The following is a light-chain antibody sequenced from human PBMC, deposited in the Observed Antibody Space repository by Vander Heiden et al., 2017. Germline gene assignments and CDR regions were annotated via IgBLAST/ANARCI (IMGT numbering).Light chain of an antibody. J-gene: IGKJ3*01. CDR1: QSVSSNY. V-gene: IGKV3-20*01. CDR3: QQHGSERGVFT. CDR2: DTS. Sequence: EIVLTQSPGTLSLSPGERATLSCRASQSVSSNYLAWYQQKPGQAPRLLMYDTSSRATGIPDRFSGSGSGTDFTLTISRLAPEDFAVYYCQQHGSERGVFTFVHGTKVDVK.